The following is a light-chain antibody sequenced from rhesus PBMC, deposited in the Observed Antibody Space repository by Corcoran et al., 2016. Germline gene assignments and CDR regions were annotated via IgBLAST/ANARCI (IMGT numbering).Light chain of an antibody. CDR1: SGDIGSYNR. Sequence: QAAPTQSPSVSGSPGRSVTISCPGTSGDIGSYNRVFWYQQHPAKAPKLMIFNVNKRPSGVYDRFSGSKSGNTASLIISDLQAEDEADYYCYSCASSGTFVFGIGTRLTVL. J-gene: IGLJ1*01. V-gene: IGLV2-13*03. CDR2: NVN. CDR3: YSCASSGTFV.